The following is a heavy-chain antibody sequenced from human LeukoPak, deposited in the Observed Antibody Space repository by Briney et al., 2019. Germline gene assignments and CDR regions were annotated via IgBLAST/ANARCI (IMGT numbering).Heavy chain of an antibody. CDR3: ARYCSGGSCYMGLI. V-gene: IGHV3-33*01. D-gene: IGHD2-15*01. CDR1: RFTFGTYG. J-gene: IGHJ4*02. CDR2: IRYDGSSE. Sequence: GGSLRLSCAASRFTFGTYGTHWVRQAPGKGLEWVAVIRYDGSSEYYADSVKGRFIISRDNSKNTLYLQMNSLRAEDTAVYYCARYCSGGSCYMGLIWGQGTLVTVSS.